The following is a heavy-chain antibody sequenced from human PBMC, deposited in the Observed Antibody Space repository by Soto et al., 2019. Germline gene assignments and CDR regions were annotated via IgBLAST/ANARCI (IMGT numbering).Heavy chain of an antibody. CDR3: AREAYGDYTYSYYYGMDV. CDR1: GFTFSSYG. J-gene: IGHJ6*02. V-gene: IGHV3-33*01. CDR2: IWYDGSNK. Sequence: QVQLVESGGGVVQPGRSLRLSCAASGFTFSSYGMHWVRQAPGKGLEWVAVIWYDGSNKYYADSVKGRFTISRDNSKNTLYLQMNSLRAEDTAVYYCAREAYGDYTYSYYYGMDVWGQGTTVTVSS. D-gene: IGHD4-17*01.